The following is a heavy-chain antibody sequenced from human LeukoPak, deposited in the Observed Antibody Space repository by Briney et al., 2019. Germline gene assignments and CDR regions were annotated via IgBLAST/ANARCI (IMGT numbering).Heavy chain of an antibody. CDR3: ARGPRGSYYMDV. J-gene: IGHJ6*03. V-gene: IGHV3-21*01. CDR2: ISSSSSYI. CDR1: GFTFSSYS. Sequence: GGSLRLSCAASGFTFSSYSMNWVRQAPGKGLEWVSSISSSSSYIYYADSVKGRFTISRDNAKNSLYLQMNSLRAEDTAVYYCARGPRGSYYMDVWGKGATVTVSS. D-gene: IGHD6-25*01.